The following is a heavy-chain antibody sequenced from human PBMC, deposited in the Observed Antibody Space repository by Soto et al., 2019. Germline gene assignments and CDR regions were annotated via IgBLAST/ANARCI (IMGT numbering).Heavy chain of an antibody. D-gene: IGHD3-10*01. CDR2: ISGSGGST. V-gene: IGHV3-23*01. CDR3: AKDPKGQWFGESSNY. CDR1: GFTFSSYA. J-gene: IGHJ4*02. Sequence: GGSLRLSCAASGFTFSSYAMSWVRQAPGKGLEWVSAISGSGGSTYYADSVKGRFTISRDNSKNTLYLQMNSLRAEDTAVYYCAKDPKGQWFGESSNYWGQGTLVTVSS.